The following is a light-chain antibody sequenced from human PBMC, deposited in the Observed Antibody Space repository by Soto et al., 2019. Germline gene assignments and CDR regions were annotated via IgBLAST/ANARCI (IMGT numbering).Light chain of an antibody. CDR3: QQSYNTTWT. CDR2: AAS. CDR1: QGISTY. J-gene: IGKJ1*01. V-gene: IGKV1-39*01. Sequence: DVQMTQSPSSLSESAGDRVTITCRASQGISTYLNWYQQKPGKAPKLLIYAASSLQSGVPSRFSCSGSETDFTLTISSLQPEDFATYSCQQSYNTTWTFGQGTKVEIQ.